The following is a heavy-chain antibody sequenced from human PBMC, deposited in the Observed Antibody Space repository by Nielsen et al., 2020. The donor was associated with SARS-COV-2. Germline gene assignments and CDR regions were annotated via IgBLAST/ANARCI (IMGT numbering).Heavy chain of an antibody. V-gene: IGHV4-31*03. CDR3: ARAGVDSAMTY. D-gene: IGHD5-18*01. CDR2: IYYSGSA. Sequence: SETLSLTCTVSGGSISSGGYYWSWIRQHPGKGLEWIGYIYYSGSAYYNPSLKSRVTISVDTSKNQFSLKLSSVTAADTAVYYCARAGVDSAMTYWGRGTLVTVSS. J-gene: IGHJ4*02. CDR1: GGSISSGGYY.